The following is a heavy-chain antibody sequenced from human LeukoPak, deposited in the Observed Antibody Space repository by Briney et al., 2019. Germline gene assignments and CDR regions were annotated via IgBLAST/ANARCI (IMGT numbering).Heavy chain of an antibody. Sequence: GSSVKVSCKASGGTFSSYAISWVRQAPGQGLEWMGWISAYNGNTNYAQKLQGRVTMTTDTSTSTAYMELRSLRSDDTAVYYCARGFEFGGYLDYWGQGTLVTVSS. J-gene: IGHJ4*02. CDR2: ISAYNGNT. CDR3: ARGFEFGGYLDY. D-gene: IGHD3-16*01. V-gene: IGHV1-18*01. CDR1: GGTFSSYA.